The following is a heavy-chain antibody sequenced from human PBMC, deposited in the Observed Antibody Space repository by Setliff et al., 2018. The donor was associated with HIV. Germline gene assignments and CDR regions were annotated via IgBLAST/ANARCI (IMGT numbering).Heavy chain of an antibody. CDR1: GYTFTSHD. CDR3: ARAGGYCGSTSCPYYFDY. D-gene: IGHD2-2*01. CDR2: INPNSANT. Sequence: ASVKVSCKASGYTFTSHDINWVRQATGQGLEWMGWINPNSANTGYAQKFQGRVTMTRNTSISTAYMELSSLRSEDTAVYYCARAGGYCGSTSCPYYFDYWGQGTLVTSPQ. J-gene: IGHJ4*02. V-gene: IGHV1-8*02.